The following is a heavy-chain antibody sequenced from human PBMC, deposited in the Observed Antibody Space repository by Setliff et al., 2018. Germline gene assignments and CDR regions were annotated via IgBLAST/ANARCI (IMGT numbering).Heavy chain of an antibody. Sequence: GGSLRLSCVASGFSFSNYYMSWVRQAPGKGLEWVAQIWYDGSKKYQADSVKGRFNISRDNSKNTLCLQMNSLRVEDTAVYYCARGITYYDFWSGHGAFDIWGQGTMVTVSS. CDR2: IWYDGSKK. CDR3: ARGITYYDFWSGHGAFDI. D-gene: IGHD3-3*01. V-gene: IGHV3-33*08. J-gene: IGHJ3*02. CDR1: GFSFSNYY.